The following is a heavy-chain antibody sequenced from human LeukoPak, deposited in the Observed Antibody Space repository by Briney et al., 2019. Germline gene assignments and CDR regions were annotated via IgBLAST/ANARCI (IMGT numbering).Heavy chain of an antibody. CDR2: INPNSGGT. V-gene: IGHV1-2*02. J-gene: IGHJ4*02. CDR1: GYNFNTYV. D-gene: IGHD6-19*01. Sequence: ASVKVSCKASGYNFNTYVMHWLRQAPGQRPEWMGWINPNSGGTNYAQKFQGRVTMTRDTSISTAYMELSRLRSDDTAVYYCARVVRGWLAYYFDYWGQGTLVTVSS. CDR3: ARVVRGWLAYYFDY.